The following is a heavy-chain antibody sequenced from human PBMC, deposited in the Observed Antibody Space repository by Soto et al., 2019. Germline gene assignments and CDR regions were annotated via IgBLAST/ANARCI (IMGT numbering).Heavy chain of an antibody. CDR2: INPSGGST. Sequence: ASVKVSCKASGYTFTSYYMHWVRQAPGQGLEWMGIINPSGGSTSYAQKFQGRVAMTRDTSTSTVYMELSSLRSEDTAVYYCARDLGLTMVRGVVHRGGYGMDVWGQGTTVTVSS. CDR1: GYTFTSYY. V-gene: IGHV1-46*01. J-gene: IGHJ6*02. CDR3: ARDLGLTMVRGVVHRGGYGMDV. D-gene: IGHD3-10*01.